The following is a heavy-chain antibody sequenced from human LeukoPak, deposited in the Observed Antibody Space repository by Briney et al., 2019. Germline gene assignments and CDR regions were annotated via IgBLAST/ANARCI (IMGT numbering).Heavy chain of an antibody. CDR1: GFTFSSYG. V-gene: IGHV3-30*02. J-gene: IGHJ4*02. CDR3: AKDPGYSYGQTSDY. Sequence: GGSLRLSCAASGFTFSSYGMHWVRQAPGKGLKWVAFIRYDGSNKYYADSVKGRFTISRDNSKNTLYLQMNSLRAEDTAVYYCAKDPGYSYGQTSDYWGQGTLVTVSS. CDR2: IRYDGSNK. D-gene: IGHD5-18*01.